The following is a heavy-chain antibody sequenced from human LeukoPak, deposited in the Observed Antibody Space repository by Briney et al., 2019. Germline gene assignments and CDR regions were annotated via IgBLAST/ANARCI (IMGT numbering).Heavy chain of an antibody. J-gene: IGHJ4*02. CDR3: ARHHIQPPHYFDY. V-gene: IGHV4-59*08. CDR1: GGSINNYL. CDR2: IDYNAST. Sequence: ETLSLTCTVPGGSINNYLCRWVRQPSGEGTGWIGFIDYNASTHYNPSLKSRVTQTVATSKNLFTLRLNSATAADTAVYYCARHHIQPPHYFDYWGQGTLVPVSS.